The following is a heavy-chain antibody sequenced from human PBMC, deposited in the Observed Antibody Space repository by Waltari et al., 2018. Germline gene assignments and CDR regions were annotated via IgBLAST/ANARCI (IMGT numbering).Heavy chain of an antibody. CDR2: ISAPSLTT. Sequence: EVQLLESGGGLVQPGGSLRLSCSASGFTFVTSAMPGVRQAPGKGLGLASAISAPSLTTFYADSVKGRFSISRDNSKKTLYLQINGLTADDTAVYYCAKVAGIAAAEFHFDFWGRGTLVTVSS. CDR1: GFTFVTSA. V-gene: IGHV3-23*01. CDR3: AKVAGIAAAEFHFDF. J-gene: IGHJ4*02. D-gene: IGHD6-13*01.